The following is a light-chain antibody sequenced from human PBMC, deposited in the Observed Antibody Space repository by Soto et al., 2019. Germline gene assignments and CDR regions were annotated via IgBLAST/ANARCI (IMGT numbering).Light chain of an antibody. J-gene: IGLJ1*01. CDR2: EVS. V-gene: IGLV2-14*01. CDR3: SSYTSSSTYV. Sequence: QSVLTQPASVSGSPGQSIIISCTGSSTDVGGYNYVSWYQQHPGKAPKVMIYEVSNRPSGVSNRFSGSKSGNTASLTISGLQAEDEADYYCSSYTSSSTYVFGTGTKVTVL. CDR1: STDVGGYNY.